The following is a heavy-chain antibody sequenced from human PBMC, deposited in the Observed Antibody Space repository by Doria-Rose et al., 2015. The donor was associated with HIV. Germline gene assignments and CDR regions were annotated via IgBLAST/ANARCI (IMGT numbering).Heavy chain of an antibody. Sequence: GCTISSYTISWVRHAPGQGLEWMGRIIPILDIVNYALRFQGRVTITTDESTSTAYMELSSLRSEDTAIYYCASQWERSSFDYWGQGTLVTVSS. CDR1: GCTISSYT. D-gene: IGHD1-26*01. CDR2: IIPILDIV. CDR3: ASQWERSSFDY. J-gene: IGHJ4*02. V-gene: IGHV1-69*02.